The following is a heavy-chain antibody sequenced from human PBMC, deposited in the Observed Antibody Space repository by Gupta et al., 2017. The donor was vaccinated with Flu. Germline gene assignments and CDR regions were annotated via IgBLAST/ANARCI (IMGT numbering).Heavy chain of an antibody. D-gene: IGHD1-1*01. CDR3: ATVSSGC. J-gene: IGHJ4*02. V-gene: IGHV3-74*03. Sequence: SSCLQWVRQAPGKGLVWVSRINPDGSSTTYAESVKCRFTISRDNAKNTLYLQMNSLGDDDTAVYYCATVSSGCWGQGTLVTVSS. CDR2: INPDGSST. CDR1: SSC.